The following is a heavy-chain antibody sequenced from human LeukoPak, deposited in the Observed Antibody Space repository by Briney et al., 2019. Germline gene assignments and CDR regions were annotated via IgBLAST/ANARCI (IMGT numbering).Heavy chain of an antibody. J-gene: IGHJ4*02. V-gene: IGHV1-58*01. CDR1: GFTVTSSA. D-gene: IGHD4-17*01. CDR3: AARNAYGDYTLYFDY. Sequence: SVSVSCKASGFTVTSSAVQWVRQARGQRLEWLGWVVVVSGNTNYAQKFQERVTITRDMSTSTAYMELSSLRSEDTAVYYCAARNAYGDYTLYFDYWGQGTLVTVSS. CDR2: VVVVSGNT.